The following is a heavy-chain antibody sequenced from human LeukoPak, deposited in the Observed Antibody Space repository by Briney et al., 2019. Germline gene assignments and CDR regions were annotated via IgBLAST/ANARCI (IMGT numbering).Heavy chain of an antibody. CDR2: IKYSEST. CDR1: GGSFSGYY. Sequence: SETLSLTCAVYGGSFSGYYWSWLRQPPGKGLEWIGEIKYSESTNYNPSLKCRVTISVDTSKNQFSLKLSSVTAADTAVYYCARGGYCSSTSCYRDIVVGFDHWGQGTLVTVSS. D-gene: IGHD2-2*01. CDR3: ARGGYCSSTSCYRDIVVGFDH. V-gene: IGHV4-34*01. J-gene: IGHJ5*02.